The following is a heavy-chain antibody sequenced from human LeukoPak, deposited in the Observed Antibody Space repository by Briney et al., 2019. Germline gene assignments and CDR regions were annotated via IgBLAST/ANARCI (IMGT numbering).Heavy chain of an antibody. CDR2: IASDGSHT. J-gene: IGHJ3*02. Sequence: PGRSLRLSCAASGFTFSTYFMHWVRQAPGTGLEWVAVIASDGSHTFYVESVKGRFTISRDNSKNTLYLQMNSLRAEDTAVYFCARERQDTIVHSGAFDIWGQGTMVTVSS. D-gene: IGHD3-3*01. CDR1: GFTFSTYF. V-gene: IGHV3-30-3*01. CDR3: ARERQDTIVHSGAFDI.